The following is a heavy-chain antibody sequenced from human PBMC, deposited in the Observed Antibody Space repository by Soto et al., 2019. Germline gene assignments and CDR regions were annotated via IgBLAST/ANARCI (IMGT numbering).Heavy chain of an antibody. Sequence: EVPLVESGGGLVPPGGSLRLACAASGFTFSSYDMHWLRQTPGKGLEWVSAIGSAGDTYYLGAAKGRSTISRDNAMAFLYLHFDSLRPGDTALYFCARVGYASGYYHYAMVRCGQGTTGTVS. CDR2: IGSAGDT. J-gene: IGHJ6*02. D-gene: IGHD6-19*01. CDR1: GFTFSSYD. V-gene: IGHV3-13*01. CDR3: ARVGYASGYYHYAMVR.